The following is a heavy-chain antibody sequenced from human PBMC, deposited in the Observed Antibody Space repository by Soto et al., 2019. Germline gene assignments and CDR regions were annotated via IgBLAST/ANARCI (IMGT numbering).Heavy chain of an antibody. V-gene: IGHV4-39*01. CDR1: GGSISSSSYY. CDR2: IYYSGST. D-gene: IGHD1-26*01. Sequence: SETLSLTCTVSGGSISSSSYYWGWIRQPPGKGLEWIGSIYYSGSTYYNPSLKSRVTISVDTSKNQFSLKLSSVTAADTAVYYCARREVGISSNYYFDYWGQGTLVTVYS. CDR3: ARREVGISSNYYFDY. J-gene: IGHJ4*02.